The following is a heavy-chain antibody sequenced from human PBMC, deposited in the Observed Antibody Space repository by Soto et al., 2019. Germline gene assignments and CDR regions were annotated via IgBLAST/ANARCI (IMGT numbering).Heavy chain of an antibody. CDR1: GGSMSRYC. J-gene: IGHJ5*02. D-gene: IGHD1-1*01. CDR2: IHYTGST. CDR3: ARDLTISSTDGPLDP. Sequence: SETLSLTCTVSGGSMSRYCWTWIRQPPGKGLEWIGNIHYTGSTNYNPSLKSRVTILLGTSTSQFSLKVSSVTAADTAVYYCARDLTISSTDGPLDPWGHGTLVTVSS. V-gene: IGHV4-59*01.